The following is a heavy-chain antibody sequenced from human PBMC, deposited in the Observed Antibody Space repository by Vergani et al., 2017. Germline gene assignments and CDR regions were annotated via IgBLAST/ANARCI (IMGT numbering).Heavy chain of an antibody. J-gene: IGHJ4*02. D-gene: IGHD2-21*02. V-gene: IGHV3-33*01. CDR2: IWYDGSNK. CDR3: ARESGDYGYFDD. Sequence: QVQLVESGGGVVQPGRSLRLSCAASGFTFSSYGMHWVRQAPGKGLEWVAVIWYDGSNKYYADSVKGRFTISRDNSKNTLYLQMNSLRAEDTAVYYCARESGDYGYFDDWGQGTLVTFSS. CDR1: GFTFSSYG.